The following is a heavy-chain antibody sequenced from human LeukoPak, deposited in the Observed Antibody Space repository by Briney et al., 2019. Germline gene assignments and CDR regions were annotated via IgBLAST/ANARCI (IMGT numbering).Heavy chain of an antibody. CDR2: VRHIGTT. CDR1: GGSFSGYY. J-gene: IGHJ6*03. Sequence: SETLSLTCAVYGGSFSGYYWNSIRKSPGQGLEWIGEVRHIGTTSYNPSLKSRVSMSVDTSKSQFSLTLRSVTAADTAVYYCARAIVGVYDDYTLSTDHYYNYLDVWGKGTTVTVSS. CDR3: ARAIVGVYDDYTLSTDHYYNYLDV. V-gene: IGHV4-34*01. D-gene: IGHD4-17*01.